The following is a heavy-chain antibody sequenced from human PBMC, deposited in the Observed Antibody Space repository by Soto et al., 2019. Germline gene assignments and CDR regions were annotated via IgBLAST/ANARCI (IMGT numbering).Heavy chain of an antibody. CDR1: GFTFSSYW. D-gene: IGHD3-3*02. CDR3: ARDPPSYLEWLLLGRNAFDI. J-gene: IGHJ3*02. CDR2: INSDGSST. V-gene: IGHV3-74*01. Sequence: GGSLRLSCAASGFTFSSYWMHWVRQAPGKGLVWVSRINSDGSSTSYADSVKGRFTISRDNAKNTLYLQMNSLRAEDTAVYYCARDPPSYLEWLLLGRNAFDIWGQGTMVT.